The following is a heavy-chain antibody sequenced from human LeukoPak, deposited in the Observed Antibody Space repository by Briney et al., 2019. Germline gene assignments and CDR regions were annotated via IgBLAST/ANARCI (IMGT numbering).Heavy chain of an antibody. V-gene: IGHV3-30-3*01. J-gene: IGHJ4*02. CDR1: GFTFSSYA. CDR2: ISYDGSNK. D-gene: IGHD6-13*01. CDR3: ARDSLAAAGTSPLDY. Sequence: QSGGSLRLSCAASGFTFSSYAMSWVRQAPGKGLEWVAVISYDGSNKYYADSVKGRFTISRDNSKNTLYLQMNSLRAEDTAVYYCARDSLAAAGTSPLDYWGQGTLVTVSS.